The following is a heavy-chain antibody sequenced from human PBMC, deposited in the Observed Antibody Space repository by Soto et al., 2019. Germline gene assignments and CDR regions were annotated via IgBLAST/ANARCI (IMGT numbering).Heavy chain of an antibody. V-gene: IGHV1-2*02. CDR2: VNPNSGGT. J-gene: IGHJ4*02. Sequence: ASVKVSCKASGYTFTGYYMHWVRRAPGQGLEWMGWVNPNSGGTNYAQKFQGRVTMTRDTSISTAYMELSRLRSDDTAVYYCARASEMATRNGVWVYWGQGTMVTVSS. CDR1: GYTFTGYY. CDR3: ARASEMATRNGVWVY. D-gene: IGHD3-16*01.